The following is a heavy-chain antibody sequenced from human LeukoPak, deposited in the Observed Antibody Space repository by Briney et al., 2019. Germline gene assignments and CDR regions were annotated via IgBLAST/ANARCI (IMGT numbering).Heavy chain of an antibody. CDR2: INDGGST. J-gene: IGHJ5*02. Sequence: SETLSLTCAVYGASFSGYYWTWIRQAPGKGLECIGEINDGGSTNYNPSLESRVSISIDRSKNQFFLNLTSVTAADTATYYCARSFYNNYDKWFDPWGQGTLVTVFS. D-gene: IGHD3-9*01. CDR1: GASFSGYY. V-gene: IGHV4-34*01. CDR3: ARSFYNNYDKWFDP.